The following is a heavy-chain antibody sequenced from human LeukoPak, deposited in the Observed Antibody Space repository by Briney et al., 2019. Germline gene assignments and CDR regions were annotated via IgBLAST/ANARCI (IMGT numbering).Heavy chain of an antibody. CDR3: ARDGGCCSSTSCYPAPFDY. Sequence: GASVKVSCKASGYTFTGYYMHWVRQAPGRGLEWMGWINPNSGGTNYAQKFQGRVTMTRDTSISTAYMELSRLRSDDTAVYYCARDGGCCSSTSCYPAPFDYWGQGTLVTVSS. CDR2: INPNSGGT. D-gene: IGHD2-2*01. V-gene: IGHV1-2*02. J-gene: IGHJ4*02. CDR1: GYTFTGYY.